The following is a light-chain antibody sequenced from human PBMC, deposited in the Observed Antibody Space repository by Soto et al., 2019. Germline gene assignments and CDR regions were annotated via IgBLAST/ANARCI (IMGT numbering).Light chain of an antibody. V-gene: IGKV3-20*01. CDR1: QSVSTNY. CDR2: GAS. CDR3: HQYGSTPFT. J-gene: IGKJ3*01. Sequence: IVLTQSPCTLSLSPGDRATLSCRASQSVSTNYLAWYQQSLGQAPRLLIYGASSRATGIPDRFSGNGSGTDFTLTISRLEPEDFAVYYCHQYGSTPFTFGPGTKVDIK.